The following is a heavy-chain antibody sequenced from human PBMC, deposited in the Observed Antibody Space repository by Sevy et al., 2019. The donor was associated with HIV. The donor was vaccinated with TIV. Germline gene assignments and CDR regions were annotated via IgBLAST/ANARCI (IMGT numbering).Heavy chain of an antibody. Sequence: SETLSLTCTVTGGSMKRSYWSWIRQSPGKGLEWIGYVYYSGSTNYSPSLKSRVTISIDTSKNQFSLSLSSVTAADTAGYYCARGPHYEASSYIGGNFDYWGQGTRVTVSS. J-gene: IGHJ4*02. CDR2: VYYSGST. D-gene: IGHD3-16*01. V-gene: IGHV4-59*01. CDR1: GGSMKRSY. CDR3: ARGPHYEASSYIGGNFDY.